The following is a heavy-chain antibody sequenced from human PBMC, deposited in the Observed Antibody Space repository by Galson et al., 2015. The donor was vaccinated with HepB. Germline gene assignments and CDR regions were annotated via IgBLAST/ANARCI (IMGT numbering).Heavy chain of an antibody. Sequence: SLRLSCAASGFTFSSYGMHWVRQAPGKGLEWVAVIWYDGSNKYYADSVKGRFTISRDNSKNTLYLQMDSLRAEDTAVYYCARDEGLLRFFPLQHWGQGTLVTVSS. CDR1: GFTFSSYG. D-gene: IGHD3-3*01. CDR3: ARDEGLLRFFPLQH. CDR2: IWYDGSNK. V-gene: IGHV3-33*01. J-gene: IGHJ1*01.